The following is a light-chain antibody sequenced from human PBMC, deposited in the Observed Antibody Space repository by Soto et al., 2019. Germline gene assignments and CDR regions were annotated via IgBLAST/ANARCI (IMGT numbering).Light chain of an antibody. Sequence: EIVLTQSPATLSLSPGERATLSYRASQSVSRYLAWYQQKPGQAPRLLIYDASDRATGIPARFSGSGSGTDFTLTISSLEPEDFAVYYCQQRINWPLTFGGGTKVDI. CDR2: DAS. V-gene: IGKV3-11*01. J-gene: IGKJ4*01. CDR1: QSVSRY. CDR3: QQRINWPLT.